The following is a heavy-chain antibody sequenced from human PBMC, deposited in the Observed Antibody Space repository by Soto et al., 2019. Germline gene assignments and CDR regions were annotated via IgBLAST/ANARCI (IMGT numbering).Heavy chain of an antibody. D-gene: IGHD3-3*01. CDR2: IKSKTDGGTT. CDR3: TTGGIITIFGVVIFRLWYYFDY. Sequence: EVQLVESGGGLVKPGGSLRLSCAASGFTFSNAWMSWVRQAPGKGLEWVGRIKSKTDGGTTDYAAPVKGRFTISRDDSKNTLYLQMNSLKTEDTAVYYCTTGGIITIFGVVIFRLWYYFDYWGQGTLVTVSS. CDR1: GFTFSNAW. J-gene: IGHJ4*02. V-gene: IGHV3-15*01.